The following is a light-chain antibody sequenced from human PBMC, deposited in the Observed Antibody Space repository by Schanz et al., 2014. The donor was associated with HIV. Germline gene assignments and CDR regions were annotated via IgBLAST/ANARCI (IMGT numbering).Light chain of an antibody. CDR3: QQYDTWPRT. CDR2: GAS. J-gene: IGKJ1*01. CDR1: QSVSSNY. Sequence: EIVLTQSPGTLSLSPGERATLSCRASQSVSSNYLAWYQHNAGQAPRLLIYGASTRATGIPDRFSGSGSGTEFTLTISSLQSEDFAVYYCQQYDTWPRTFGHGTKVDIK. V-gene: IGKV3-20*01.